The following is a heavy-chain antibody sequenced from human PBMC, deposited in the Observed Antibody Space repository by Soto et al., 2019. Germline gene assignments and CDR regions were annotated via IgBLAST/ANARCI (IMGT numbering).Heavy chain of an antibody. V-gene: IGHV3-23*01. Sequence: EVQLLESGGVLVQPGGSLRLSCAASGFTFSSFAMSWVRQAPGKGLEWVSAIGSRGDSTYYADSVKGRFTISRDNSKNTLCLQMISLRAEDTAVYYCAKDLIYGYNSGRPFDSWGQGTLVTVSS. CDR1: GFTFSSFA. CDR3: AKDLIYGYNSGRPFDS. CDR2: IGSRGDST. D-gene: IGHD6-19*01. J-gene: IGHJ4*02.